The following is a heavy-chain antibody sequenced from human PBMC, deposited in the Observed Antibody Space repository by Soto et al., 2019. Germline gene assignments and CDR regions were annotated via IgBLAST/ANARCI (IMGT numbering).Heavy chain of an antibody. Sequence: PGESLKISCAASGFTVSTSYMSWVRQAPGKGLEWVSVIYSGGSTYYADSVKGRFTISRDNSKNTLYLEMSSLRVEDTAVYYCARDRGFWSAYDYWGQGTLVTVSS. CDR1: GFTVSTSY. V-gene: IGHV3-53*01. J-gene: IGHJ4*02. D-gene: IGHD3-3*01. CDR2: IYSGGST. CDR3: ARDRGFWSAYDY.